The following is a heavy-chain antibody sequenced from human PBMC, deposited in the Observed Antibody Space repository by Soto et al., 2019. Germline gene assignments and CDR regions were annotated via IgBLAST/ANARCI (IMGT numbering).Heavy chain of an antibody. J-gene: IGHJ6*03. CDR2: IYHSGST. D-gene: IGHD2-15*01. CDR3: ARDREDIVVVVAATRVKYYYYYMDV. CDR1: SGSISSSNW. V-gene: IGHV4-4*02. Sequence: SETLSLTCAVSSGSISSSNWWSWVRQPPGKGMEWIGEIYHSGSTNYNPSLKSLVTISVDKSKNQFSLKLSSVTAADTAVYYCARDREDIVVVVAATRVKYYYYYMDVWGKGTTVTVSS.